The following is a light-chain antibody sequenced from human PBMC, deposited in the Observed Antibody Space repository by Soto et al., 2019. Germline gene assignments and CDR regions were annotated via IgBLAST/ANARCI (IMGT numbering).Light chain of an antibody. V-gene: IGLV1-44*01. CDR2: RSN. CDR1: SSNIGSDT. J-gene: IGLJ3*02. CDR3: ASWDAGLNGWV. Sequence: QSVLTQPPSASGTPGQRVIISCSGSSSNIGSDTVNWYQQLPGTAPKLLIHRSNQRPSGVPGRFSGSKSGTSASLAISGLQPEDEADYHCASWDAGLNGWVFGGGTKLTVL.